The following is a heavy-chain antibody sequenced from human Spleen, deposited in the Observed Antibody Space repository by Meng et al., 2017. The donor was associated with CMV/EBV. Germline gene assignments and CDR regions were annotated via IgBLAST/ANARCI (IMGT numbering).Heavy chain of an antibody. V-gene: IGHV1-46*01. D-gene: IGHD3-10*01. CDR1: GNPFTNYY. CDR3: ARDLGLLWFGELLGY. J-gene: IGHJ4*02. CDR2: INPSGGST. Sequence: SGNPFTNYYVHWVRQAPGRGLEWMGIINPSGGSTSYTQKFQGSVTMTRDTSTSTVYMELSSLRSEDTAVYYCARDLGLLWFGELLGYWGQGTLVTVSS.